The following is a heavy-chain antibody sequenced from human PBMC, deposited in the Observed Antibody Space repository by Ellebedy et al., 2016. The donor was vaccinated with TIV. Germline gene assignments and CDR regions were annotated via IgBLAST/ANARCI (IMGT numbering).Heavy chain of an antibody. D-gene: IGHD5-12*01. CDR3: ARVPWLRSPSGWFDP. V-gene: IGHV1-2*02. CDR2: INPNSGGT. CDR1: GYTFIDYY. J-gene: IGHJ5*02. Sequence: AASVKVSCKASGYTFIDYYVHWVRQAPGQGLEWMGWINPNSGGTNYAQKFQGRVTMTRDTSISTAYMELSRLRSDDTAVYYCARVPWLRSPSGWFDPWGQGTLVTVSS.